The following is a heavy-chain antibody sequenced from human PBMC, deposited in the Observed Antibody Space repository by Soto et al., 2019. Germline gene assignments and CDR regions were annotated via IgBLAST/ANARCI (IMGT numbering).Heavy chain of an antibody. J-gene: IGHJ4*02. D-gene: IGHD5-12*01. CDR2: IYYSGST. CDR3: ARSLYDPYFDY. Sequence: SETLSLTCTVSGGSVSSGSYYWSWIRQPPGKGLEWFGYIYYSGSTNYNPSLKSRVTISVDTSKNQFSLKLRSVTAADAAVYYCARSLYDPYFDYWGQGALVTVSS. V-gene: IGHV4-61*01. CDR1: GGSVSSGSYY.